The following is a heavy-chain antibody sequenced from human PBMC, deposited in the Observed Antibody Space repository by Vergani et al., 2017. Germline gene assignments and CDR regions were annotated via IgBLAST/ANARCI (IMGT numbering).Heavy chain of an antibody. D-gene: IGHD2-21*01. CDR3: ARGNCGVNGPKYNWLAP. V-gene: IGHV4-4*07. CDR2: IYPNGNG. CDR1: GGSMSDFY. J-gene: IGHJ5*02. Sequence: QVHLQESGPGVVKPSDTLSLTCTVSGGSMSDFYWTWIRQPAGRGLEWIGRIYPNGNGNYNESLRSRLTMSIDTSRSQFSLCLRSVTAADTAVYYCARGNCGVNGPKYNWLAPWGRGILVTVSS.